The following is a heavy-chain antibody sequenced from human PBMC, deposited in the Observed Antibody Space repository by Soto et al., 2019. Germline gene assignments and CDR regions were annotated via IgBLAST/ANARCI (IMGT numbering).Heavy chain of an antibody. V-gene: IGHV3-23*01. J-gene: IGHJ4*02. CDR1: GFTFSSYA. D-gene: IGHD3-10*01. CDR3: AKPIDVLGILLWSPFDY. CDR2: ISGSGGST. Sequence: PGGSLRLSCAASGFTFSSYAMSWVRQAPGKGLEWVSAISGSGGSTYYADSVKGRFTISRDNSKNTLYLQMNSLRAEDTAVYYCAKPIDVLGILLWSPFDYWGQGTLVTVSS.